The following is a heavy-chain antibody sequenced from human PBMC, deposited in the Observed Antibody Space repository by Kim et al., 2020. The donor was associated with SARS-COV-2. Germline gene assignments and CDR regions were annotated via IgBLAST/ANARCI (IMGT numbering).Heavy chain of an antibody. CDR2: ISGYNGNT. CDR3: ARDHDILTGYWVFDY. J-gene: IGHJ4*02. CDR1: GYTFTSYG. Sequence: ASVKVSCKASGYTFTSYGISWVRQAPGQGLEWMGWISGYNGNTNYAQKLQGRVTMTTDTSTSTAYMQLRSLRSDDTAVYYCARDHDILTGYWVFDYWGQGTLVTVSS. V-gene: IGHV1-18*01. D-gene: IGHD3-9*01.